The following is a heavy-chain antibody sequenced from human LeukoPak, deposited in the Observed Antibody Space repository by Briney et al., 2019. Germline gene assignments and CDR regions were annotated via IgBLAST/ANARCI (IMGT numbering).Heavy chain of an antibody. J-gene: IGHJ4*02. Sequence: SGGSLRLSCAASGFTFSSYSMNWVRQAPGKGLEWVSSISSSSSYIYYADSVKGRFTISRDNAKNSLYLQMNSLGAEDTAVYYCARDSNPRLGYCSSTSCYADYWGQGTLVTVSS. V-gene: IGHV3-21*01. CDR2: ISSSSSYI. CDR3: ARDSNPRLGYCSSTSCYADY. D-gene: IGHD2-2*01. CDR1: GFTFSSYS.